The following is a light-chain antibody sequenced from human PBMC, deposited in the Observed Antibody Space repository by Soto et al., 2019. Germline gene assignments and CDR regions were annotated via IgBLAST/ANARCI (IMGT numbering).Light chain of an antibody. Sequence: QAVVTQPASVSGSPGQSIAISCSGTSSDVGGYNYVSWYQQHPGGVPKLMIYDVSNRPSGISDRFSASKSGNTASLTISRLQAEDEADYYCSSYTTTRSYVFGTGTKVTVL. CDR2: DVS. J-gene: IGLJ1*01. CDR3: SSYTTTRSYV. CDR1: SSDVGGYNY. V-gene: IGLV2-14*01.